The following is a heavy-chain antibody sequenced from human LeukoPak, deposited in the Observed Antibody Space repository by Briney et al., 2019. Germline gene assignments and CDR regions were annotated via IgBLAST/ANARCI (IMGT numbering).Heavy chain of an antibody. CDR3: ARDAFQGSSWSNWFDS. D-gene: IGHD6-13*01. V-gene: IGHV1-18*01. CDR2: INANTGST. J-gene: IGHJ5*01. Sequence: ASVKVSCKASGYTFNTNGLNCVRQAPGQGLEWMGWINANTGSTNYAQIFQGRVTMTTDTSTSTAYMELTSLTSDDTAIYYCARDAFQGSSWSNWFDSWGQGTLVIVSS. CDR1: GYTFNTNG.